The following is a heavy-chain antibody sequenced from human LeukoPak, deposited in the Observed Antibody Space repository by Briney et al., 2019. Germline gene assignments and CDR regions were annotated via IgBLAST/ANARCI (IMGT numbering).Heavy chain of an antibody. Sequence: PGGSLRLSCAASGFTFSGYDMNWVRQAPGKGLEFLSYISSSSSPIYYGGSVKGRFTVSRDNARSSLYLEMNSLRVEDTAVYYCARASYASSGYYSGAGARADYWGRGTLVTVSS. V-gene: IGHV3-48*01. D-gene: IGHD3-22*01. CDR1: GFTFSGYD. CDR2: ISSSSSPI. J-gene: IGHJ4*02. CDR3: ARASYASSGYYSGAGARADY.